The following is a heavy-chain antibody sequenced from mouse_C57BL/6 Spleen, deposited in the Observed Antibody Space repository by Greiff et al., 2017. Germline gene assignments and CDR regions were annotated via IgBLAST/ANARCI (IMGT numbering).Heavy chain of an antibody. CDR2: ISDGGSYT. Sequence: EVKLVESGGGLVKPGGSLKLSCAASGFTFSSSAMSWVRQTPEQRLEWVATISDGGSYTYYPDNVKGRFTISRDNAKNNLYLQMSHLKSEDTAMYYCARDQSYYGNSYAMDYWGQGTSVTVSS. D-gene: IGHD2-1*01. CDR3: ARDQSYYGNSYAMDY. CDR1: GFTFSSSA. J-gene: IGHJ4*01. V-gene: IGHV5-4*01.